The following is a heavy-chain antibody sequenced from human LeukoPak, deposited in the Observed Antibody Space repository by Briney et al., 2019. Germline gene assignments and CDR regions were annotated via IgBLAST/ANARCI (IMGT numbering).Heavy chain of an antibody. Sequence: GGSLRLPCAASGFTFSSYSMNWVRQAPGKGLEWVSSISSSSSYIYYADSVKGRFTISRDNAKNSLYLQMNSLRAEDTAVYYCARARPAYYDYVWGSYGFDYWGQGTLVTVSS. CDR2: ISSSSSYI. J-gene: IGHJ4*02. CDR3: ARARPAYYDYVWGSYGFDY. CDR1: GFTFSSYS. D-gene: IGHD3-16*01. V-gene: IGHV3-21*01.